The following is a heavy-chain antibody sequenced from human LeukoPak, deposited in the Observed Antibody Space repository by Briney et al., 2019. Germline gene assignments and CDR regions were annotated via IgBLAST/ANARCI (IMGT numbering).Heavy chain of an antibody. V-gene: IGHV1-2*02. Sequence: ASVRVSCKASGYTFSDYHIHWVRQAPGQGLEWIGWINSNSVGTHYAQKLQGSVRLNRGKCNINAYMVLSRLHADDSDVYYCAKDLQSFYDYEKSCYYFVGYYFHRGVWDKGTGDSVFS. CDR3: AKDLQSFYDYEKSCYYFVGYYFHRGV. CDR2: INSNSVGT. CDR1: GYTFSDYH. D-gene: IGHD3-22*01. J-gene: IGHJ6*03.